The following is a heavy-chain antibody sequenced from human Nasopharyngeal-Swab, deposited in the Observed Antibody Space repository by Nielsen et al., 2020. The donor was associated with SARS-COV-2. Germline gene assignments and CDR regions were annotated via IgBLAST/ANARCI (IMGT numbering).Heavy chain of an antibody. CDR3: VRDYNWRLDY. CDR1: GFTFSSYA. J-gene: IGHJ4*02. Sequence: LKISCSASGFTFSSYAMHWVRQSPGKGLEWVALISYDGTNKDYADSVKGRFTLSRGNSINTLYLQMNSLRPEDPALSYSVRDYNWRLDYWGQGTLVTVSS. D-gene: IGHD1-20*01. CDR2: ISYDGTNK. V-gene: IGHV3-30-3*01.